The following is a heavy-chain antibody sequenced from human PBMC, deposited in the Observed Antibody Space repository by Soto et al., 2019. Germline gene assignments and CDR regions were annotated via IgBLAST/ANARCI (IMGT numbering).Heavy chain of an antibody. J-gene: IGHJ4*02. CDR3: AKDYGELAFDY. CDR1: GFAFSTHD. D-gene: IGHD1-26*01. Sequence: EVQLLESGGGLAQPGGSLRLSCVGSGFAFSTHDMTWVRQAPGQGLEWVSGMSARSSRTYYADSVKGRFTISRDNSKNTLYLQMSSLRVEDTAVYYCAKDYGELAFDYWGQGTQVTVSS. V-gene: IGHV3-23*01. CDR2: MSARSSRT.